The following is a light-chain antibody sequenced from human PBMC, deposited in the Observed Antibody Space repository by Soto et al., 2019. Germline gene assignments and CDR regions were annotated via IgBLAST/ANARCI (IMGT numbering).Light chain of an antibody. CDR2: EVT. V-gene: IGLV2-14*02. CDR1: RSDVGSYNS. CDR3: SSYTSTNTHYV. J-gene: IGLJ1*01. Sequence: QSALTQPASVSGSPGQSITISCTGTRSDVGSYNSIAWYQQLPGKAPRVMIFEVTKRPSGISNRFSGSKSGSTASLTISGLQADDEADYYCSSYTSTNTHYVFGTGTKLTVL.